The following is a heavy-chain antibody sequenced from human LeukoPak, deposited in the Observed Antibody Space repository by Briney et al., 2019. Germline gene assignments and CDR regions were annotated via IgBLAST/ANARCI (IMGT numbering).Heavy chain of an antibody. J-gene: IGHJ4*02. CDR3: AKDATDGYFDY. CDR2: ISYDGSNK. V-gene: IGHV3-30*18. CDR1: GFTFSSYC. D-gene: IGHD2-15*01. Sequence: PGRSLTLSCAASGFTFSSYCMRWVRQAPGKGLEWVAVISYDGSNKYYADSVKGRFTISRDNSKNTLYLQMNSLRAEDTAVYYCAKDATDGYFDYWGQGTLVTVSS.